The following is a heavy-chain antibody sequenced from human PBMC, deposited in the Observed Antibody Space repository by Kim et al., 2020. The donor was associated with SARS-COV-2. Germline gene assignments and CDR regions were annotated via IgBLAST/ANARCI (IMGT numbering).Heavy chain of an antibody. Sequence: ASVKVSCKASGYIFTKYAIHWVRQAPGQGLEWMGWINIGFGTTTYSQSFQGKVTFTRDTSADTAYMDLSSLRFEDTAVYYCARDLYGSGSYELAPWCQGT. CDR1: GYIFTKYA. J-gene: IGHJ5*02. CDR2: INIGFGTT. CDR3: ARDLYGSGSYELAP. D-gene: IGHD3-10*01. V-gene: IGHV1-3*04.